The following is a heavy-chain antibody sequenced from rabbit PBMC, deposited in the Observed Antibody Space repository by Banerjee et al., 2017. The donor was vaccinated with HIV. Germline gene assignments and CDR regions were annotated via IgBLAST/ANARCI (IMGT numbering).Heavy chain of an antibody. D-gene: IGHD4-1*01. V-gene: IGHV1S45*01. CDR1: GLDFSGSYH. Sequence: QEQLEESGGDLVKPEGSLTLTCKASGLDFSGSYHMCWVRQAPGKGLEWTACIYVDSSASTDYASWAKGRFTISKTSSTTVTLQMTTLTAADTATYFCARDLAGVIGWNFNLWGPGTLVTVS. J-gene: IGHJ4*01. CDR3: ARDLAGVIGWNFNL. CDR2: IYVDSSAST.